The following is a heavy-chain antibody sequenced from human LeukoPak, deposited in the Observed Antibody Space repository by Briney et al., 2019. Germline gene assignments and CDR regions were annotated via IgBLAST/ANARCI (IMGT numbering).Heavy chain of an antibody. CDR2: ISSSSSYT. Sequence: GSLKLSCAAPGFPFRYYYMSWIRPAPGKGLEWVSYISSSSSYTNYADSVKGRFTISRDNAKNSLYLQMNSLRAEDTAVYYCAREPLGRDGYVDYWGQGTLVTVSS. CDR1: GFPFRYYY. D-gene: IGHD5-24*01. V-gene: IGHV3-11*06. CDR3: AREPLGRDGYVDY. J-gene: IGHJ4*02.